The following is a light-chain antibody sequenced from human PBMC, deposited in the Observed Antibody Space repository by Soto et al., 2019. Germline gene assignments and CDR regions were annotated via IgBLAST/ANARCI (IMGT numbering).Light chain of an antibody. CDR2: GAS. CDR3: QQYNTWLWT. Sequence: EVVMTQSPATLSVSPGERATLSCRASQSVNANLAWYQQKPGQAPRLLIHGASNRATGIPARFSGSGFGTEFILTVSILQPEDFAVYYCQQYNTWLWTFGQGTKV. CDR1: QSVNAN. J-gene: IGKJ1*01. V-gene: IGKV3-15*01.